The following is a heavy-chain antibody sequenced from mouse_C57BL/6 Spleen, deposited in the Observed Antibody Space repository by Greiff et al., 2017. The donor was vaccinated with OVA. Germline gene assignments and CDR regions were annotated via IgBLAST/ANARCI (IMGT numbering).Heavy chain of an antibody. CDR3: TRGGASMDY. D-gene: IGHD6-1*01. V-gene: IGHV1-15*01. CDR2: IDPETGGT. J-gene: IGHJ4*01. Sequence: VQLQQSGAELVRPGASVTLSCKASGYTFTDYEMHWVKQTPVHGLEWIGAIDPETGGTAYNQKFKGKAILTADKSSSPAYLERRSLTSEDAAVYYCTRGGASMDYWGQGTSVTGSS. CDR1: GYTFTDYE.